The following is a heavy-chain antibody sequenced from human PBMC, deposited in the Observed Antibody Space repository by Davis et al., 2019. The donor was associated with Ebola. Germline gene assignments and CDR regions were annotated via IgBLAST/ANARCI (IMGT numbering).Heavy chain of an antibody. CDR3: AKDTSNIWFDM. J-gene: IGHJ3*02. V-gene: IGHV3-23*01. CDR1: GFIFSSYV. Sequence: GESLKISCAASGFIFSSYVMSWVRQAPGKGLEWVSPLGPSADAYYADSVKGRFTISRDNSKNTLYLQMNGLRVEDTAIYYCAKDTSNIWFDMWGQGTMVTVSS. CDR2: LGPSADA. D-gene: IGHD2-2*01.